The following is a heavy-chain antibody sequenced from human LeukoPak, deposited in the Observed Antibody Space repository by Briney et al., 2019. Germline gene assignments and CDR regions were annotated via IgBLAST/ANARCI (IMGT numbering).Heavy chain of an antibody. CDR2: ISSSSSYI. CDR1: GFTFSSYS. J-gene: IGHJ4*02. V-gene: IGHV3-21*01. D-gene: IGHD5-12*01. Sequence: PGGSLRLSCAASGFTFSSYSMNWVRQAPGKGLERVSSISSSSSYIYYADSVKGRFTISRDNAKNSLYLQMNSLRAEDTAVYYCARDLTGHGSGYEGPSDYWGQGTLVTVSS. CDR3: ARDLTGHGSGYEGPSDY.